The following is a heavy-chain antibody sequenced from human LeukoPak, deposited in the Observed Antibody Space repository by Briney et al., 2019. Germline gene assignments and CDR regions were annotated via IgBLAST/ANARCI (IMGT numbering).Heavy chain of an antibody. CDR3: ARESLTIFGVVIMDY. CDR2: IIPILGIA. V-gene: IGHV1-69*04. J-gene: IGHJ4*02. D-gene: IGHD3-3*01. Sequence: SVKVSCKASGGTFSSYTISWVRQAPGQGLEWMGRIIPILGIANYAQKFQGRVTITADKSTSTAYMELSSLRSEDTAVYYCARESLTIFGVVIMDYWGQGTLVTFSS. CDR1: GGTFSSYT.